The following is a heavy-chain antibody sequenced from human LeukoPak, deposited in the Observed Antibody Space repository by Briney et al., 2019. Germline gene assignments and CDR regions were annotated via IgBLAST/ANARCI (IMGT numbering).Heavy chain of an antibody. V-gene: IGHV1-2*02. CDR2: INPNSGGT. D-gene: IGHD4-23*01. CDR1: GYTFTGYY. CDR3: ARDLRWEDY. Sequence: GASVKVSCKASGYTFTGYYMHWVRQAPGQGLEWMGWINPNSGGTNYAQKCQGRVTMTRDTSIRTANMELSRLRPDDTAVYYCARDLRWEDYWGQGTLVTVSS. J-gene: IGHJ4*02.